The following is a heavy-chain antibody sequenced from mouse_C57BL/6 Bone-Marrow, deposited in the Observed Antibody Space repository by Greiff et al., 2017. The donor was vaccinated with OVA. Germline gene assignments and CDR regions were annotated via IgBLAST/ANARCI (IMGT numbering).Heavy chain of an antibody. CDR3: ARLGGRFAY. CDR1: GYTFTSYG. D-gene: IGHD4-1*01. J-gene: IGHJ3*01. Sequence: VQRVESGAELARPGASVKLSCKASGYTFTSYGISWVKQRTGQGLEWIGEIYPRSGNTYYNEKFKGKASLTADKSSSTAYMELRSLTSEDSAVYFCARLGGRFAYWGQGTLVTVSA. V-gene: IGHV1-81*01. CDR2: IYPRSGNT.